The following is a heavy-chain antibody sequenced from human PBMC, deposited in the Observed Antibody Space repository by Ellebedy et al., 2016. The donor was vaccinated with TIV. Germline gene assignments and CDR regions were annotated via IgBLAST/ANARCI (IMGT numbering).Heavy chain of an antibody. V-gene: IGHV3-74*01. CDR2: ISPDGTHT. Sequence: GESLKISCAASGFTFSNYWMHWVRQAPGKGLVWVSRISPDGTHTDYADSVKGRFTLSRDNAKNSLYLQMNSLRAEDTAVYYCARENPHMDVWGQGTTVTVSS. CDR3: ARENPHMDV. CDR1: GFTFSNYW. J-gene: IGHJ6*02.